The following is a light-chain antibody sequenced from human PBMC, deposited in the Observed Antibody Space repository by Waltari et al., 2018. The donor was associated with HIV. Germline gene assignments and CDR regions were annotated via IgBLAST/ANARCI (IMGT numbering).Light chain of an antibody. CDR3: QAWDSSTGLYV. Sequence: SYELTQPPSVSVSPGQTASITCSGDKLGDKYACWYQQKPGQSPVLVIYQDSKRPSGIPGRFSGSNSGNTATLTISGTQAMEEADYYCQAWDSSTGLYVFGTGTKVTVL. CDR2: QDS. CDR1: KLGDKY. J-gene: IGLJ1*01. V-gene: IGLV3-1*01.